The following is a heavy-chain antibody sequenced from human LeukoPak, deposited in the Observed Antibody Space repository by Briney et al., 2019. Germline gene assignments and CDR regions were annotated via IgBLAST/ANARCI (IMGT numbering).Heavy chain of an antibody. J-gene: IGHJ4*02. Sequence: GGSLRLSCAASGFTFTGYAMSWVRQAPGKGLEWVSAISGSGGNTYYADSVKGRFTISRDYSKNTLTLQMTSLRAEETAVYYCAKARGIQLWFLDYWGQGTLVTVSS. CDR1: GFTFTGYA. CDR3: AKARGIQLWFLDY. V-gene: IGHV3-23*01. CDR2: ISGSGGNT. D-gene: IGHD5-18*01.